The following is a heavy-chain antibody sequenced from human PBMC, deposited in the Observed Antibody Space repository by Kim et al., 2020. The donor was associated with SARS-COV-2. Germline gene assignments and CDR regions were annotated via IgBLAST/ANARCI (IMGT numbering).Heavy chain of an antibody. CDR2: IDPGDSDT. CDR3: ARLRADEYTMRYAMDV. Sequence: GESLKISCKGSGYTFTTYWIGWVRQMPGKGLEWMGAIDPGDSDTRYSPSFQGHVTFSADKSISTAYLQWSSLKASDTAMYYCARLRADEYTMRYAMDVWGQGTTVTVSS. V-gene: IGHV5-51*01. D-gene: IGHD2-2*01. CDR1: GYTFTTYW. J-gene: IGHJ6*02.